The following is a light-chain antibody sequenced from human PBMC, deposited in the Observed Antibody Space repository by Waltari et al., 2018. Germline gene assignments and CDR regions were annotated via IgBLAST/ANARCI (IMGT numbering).Light chain of an antibody. CDR2: GKN. CDR3: NSRDSSGNHLGV. Sequence: SSELTPDPAVSVALGQTVRTTCQGDSLRSNCESRYQQKPGQAPVLVIYGKNNRPSGIPDRFSGSSSGNTASLTITGAQAEDEADYYCNSRDSSGNHLGVFGTGTKVTVL. CDR1: SLRSNC. V-gene: IGLV3-19*01. J-gene: IGLJ1*01.